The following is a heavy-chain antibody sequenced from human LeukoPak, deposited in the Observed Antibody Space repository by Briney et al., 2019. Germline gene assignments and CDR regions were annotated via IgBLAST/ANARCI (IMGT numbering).Heavy chain of an antibody. J-gene: IGHJ2*01. Sequence: NSSETLSLTCTVSGGSISSSSYYWGWIRQPPGKGLEWIGSIYYSGSTYYNPSLKSRVTISVDTSKNQFSLKLSSVTAADTAVYYCARDGPLSHWYFDLWGRGTLVTVSS. CDR3: ARDGPLSHWYFDL. CDR2: IYYSGST. V-gene: IGHV4-39*07. CDR1: GGSISSSSYY.